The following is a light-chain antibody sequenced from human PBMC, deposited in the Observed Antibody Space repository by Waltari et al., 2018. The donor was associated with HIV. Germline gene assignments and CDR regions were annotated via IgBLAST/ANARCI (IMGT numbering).Light chain of an antibody. CDR2: DVS. CDR3: CSYAGSYTYV. Sequence: QSALTQPRSVSGSPGQSVTISCTGTSSDVGGYNYVSWYQQHPGKAPKLMIFDVSKRPSCVPDRCSGSRSGNTASLTSSGLQAEDEADYYCCSYAGSYTYVFGTGTKVTVL. CDR1: SSDVGGYNY. V-gene: IGLV2-11*01. J-gene: IGLJ1*01.